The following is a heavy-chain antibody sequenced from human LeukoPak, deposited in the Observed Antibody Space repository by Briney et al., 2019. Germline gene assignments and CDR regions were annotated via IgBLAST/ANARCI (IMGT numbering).Heavy chain of an antibody. Sequence: ASVKVSCKASGYTFTGYYMHWVRQAPGQGLEWMGWINPNSGGTNYAQKFQGRVTMTRDTSISTAYMELSRLRSDDTAVYYCAGTPLLEWSLWFDPWGKGTLVTVSS. J-gene: IGHJ5*02. CDR2: INPNSGGT. D-gene: IGHD3-3*01. CDR3: AGTPLLEWSLWFDP. CDR1: GYTFTGYY. V-gene: IGHV1-2*02.